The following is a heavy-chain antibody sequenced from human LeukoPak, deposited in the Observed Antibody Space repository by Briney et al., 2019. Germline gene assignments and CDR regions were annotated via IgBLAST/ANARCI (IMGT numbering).Heavy chain of an antibody. Sequence: SQTLSLTCTVSGGSISSGSYYWSWIRQPAGKGLEWIGRIYTSGSTNYNPSLKSRVTISVDTSKNQFSLKLSSVTAADTAVYYCASMVTSTGYYYYYMDVWGKGTTVTVSS. V-gene: IGHV4-61*02. CDR2: IYTSGST. CDR3: ASMVTSTGYYYYYMDV. J-gene: IGHJ6*03. D-gene: IGHD2-21*02. CDR1: GGSISSGSYY.